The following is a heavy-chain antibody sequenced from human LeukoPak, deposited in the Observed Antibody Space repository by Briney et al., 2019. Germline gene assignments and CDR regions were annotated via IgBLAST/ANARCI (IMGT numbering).Heavy chain of an antibody. V-gene: IGHV3-21*01. Sequence: PGGSLRLSCAASGFTFSSYAMSWVRQAPGKGLEWVSYITSSSNYIYYADSVKGRFTISRDNAKNSLYLQMNSLRAEDTAVYYCARAIFSSGWYLVDYWGQGTLVTVSS. CDR2: ITSSSNYI. D-gene: IGHD6-19*01. CDR1: GFTFSSYA. CDR3: ARAIFSSGWYLVDY. J-gene: IGHJ4*02.